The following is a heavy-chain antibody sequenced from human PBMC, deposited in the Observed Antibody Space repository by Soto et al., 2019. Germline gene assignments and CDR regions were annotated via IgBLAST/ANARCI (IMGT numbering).Heavy chain of an antibody. CDR2: IYPHSGDT. V-gene: IGHV1-2*02. Sequence: ASVKVSCKASGYAFSGYYIHWVRQAPGLGLEWLGWIYPHSGDTNYTQNFQGRVTVTRDTSINTAYMELSRLRSDDTAVYFCARSVVPDAPMDVWGQGTTVTVSS. J-gene: IGHJ6*02. CDR3: ARSVVPDAPMDV. D-gene: IGHD2-2*01. CDR1: GYAFSGYY.